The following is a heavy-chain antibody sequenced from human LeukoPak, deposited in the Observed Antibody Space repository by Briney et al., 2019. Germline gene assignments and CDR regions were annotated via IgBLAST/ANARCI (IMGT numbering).Heavy chain of an antibody. D-gene: IGHD6-13*01. CDR1: GDSISSSASY. J-gene: IGHJ4*02. CDR3: ARQLDSSSWYPFDY. Sequence: SETLSLTCTVSGDSISSSASYWGWIRQPPGKGLEWIGIISYSGSTYHTPSLKSRVTISVDTSNNQVSLNLTSVTAADTAIYYCARQLDSSSWYPFDYWGQGTLVTVSS. CDR2: ISYSGST. V-gene: IGHV4-39*01.